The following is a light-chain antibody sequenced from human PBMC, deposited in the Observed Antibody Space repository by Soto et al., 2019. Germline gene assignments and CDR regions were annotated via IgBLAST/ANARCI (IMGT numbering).Light chain of an antibody. J-gene: IGKJ1*01. CDR1: QSISSN. CDR3: QQYNIRPRT. CDR2: CAS. Sequence: EVVMTQSPATLSVSPGERATLSCRASQSISSNLAWYHHKPAQPPSLLIYCASTSATSIPARFTGSGSRTDFPPTISSLQSEDFALYCCQQYNIRPRTFGQGTKVDI. V-gene: IGKV3-15*01.